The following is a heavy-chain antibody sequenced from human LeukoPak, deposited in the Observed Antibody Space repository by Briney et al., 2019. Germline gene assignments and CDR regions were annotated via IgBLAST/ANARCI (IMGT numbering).Heavy chain of an antibody. V-gene: IGHV3-7*01. D-gene: IGHD3-22*01. CDR2: IKQDGSHK. Sequence: GGSLSLSCAASGFAFSNFWMSWARQAPGRGLEWVANIKQDGSHKYYVDYVKGRFTISRDNAKSSVYLQMNSLRVEDTAVYYCATSHDSSGNDWGQGTLVTVSS. CDR3: ATSHDSSGND. CDR1: GFAFSNFW. J-gene: IGHJ4*02.